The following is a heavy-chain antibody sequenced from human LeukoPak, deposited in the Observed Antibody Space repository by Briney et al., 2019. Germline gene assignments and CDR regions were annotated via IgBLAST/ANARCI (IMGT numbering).Heavy chain of an antibody. Sequence: SETLSLTCTVSGYSISSGYYWGWIRQPPGKGLEWIGEINHSGSTNYNPSLKSRVTISADTSKNQFSLKLSSVTAADTAVYYCARREVDYYGSSGCYPNAFDIWGQGTMVTVSS. V-gene: IGHV4-38-2*02. CDR1: GYSISSGYY. J-gene: IGHJ3*02. CDR3: ARREVDYYGSSGCYPNAFDI. CDR2: INHSGST. D-gene: IGHD3-22*01.